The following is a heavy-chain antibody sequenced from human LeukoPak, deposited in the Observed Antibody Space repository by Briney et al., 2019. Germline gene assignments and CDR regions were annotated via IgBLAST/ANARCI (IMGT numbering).Heavy chain of an antibody. CDR1: GFTFSSYA. CDR2: ISYDGSNK. D-gene: IGHD2-15*01. CDR3: ARDWRYCSGGSCYDRRTGIDY. V-gene: IGHV3-30-3*01. J-gene: IGHJ4*02. Sequence: AGGSLRLSCAASGFTFSSYAMYWVRQAPGKGLEWVAVISYDGSNKYYADSGKGRFTISRDNSKNTLYLQMNSLRAEDTAVYYCARDWRYCSGGSCYDRRTGIDYWGQGTLVTVSS.